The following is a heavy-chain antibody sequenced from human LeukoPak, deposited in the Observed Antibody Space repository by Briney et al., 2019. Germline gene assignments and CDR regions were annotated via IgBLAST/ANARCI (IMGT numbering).Heavy chain of an antibody. D-gene: IGHD3-16*01. V-gene: IGHV1-69*04. Sequence: SVKVSCKASGGTFSSYAISWVRQAPGQGLEWMGRIIPILGIANYAQKFQGGVTITADKSTSTAYMELSSLRSEDTAVYYCARDPGDYVWGSLVYFDYWGQGTLVTVSS. CDR1: GGTFSSYA. CDR2: IIPILGIA. J-gene: IGHJ4*02. CDR3: ARDPGDYVWGSLVYFDY.